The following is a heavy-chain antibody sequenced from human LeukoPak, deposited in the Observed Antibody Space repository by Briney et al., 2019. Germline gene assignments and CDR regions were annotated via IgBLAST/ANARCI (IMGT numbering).Heavy chain of an antibody. CDR3: ASLGGNIVVVPE. J-gene: IGHJ4*02. Sequence: ASVKASCKASGGTFSSYAISWVRQAPGQGLEWMGGIIPIFGTANYAQKFQGRVTITADESTSTAYMELSSLRSEDTAVYYCASLGGNIVVVPEWGQGTLVTVSS. D-gene: IGHD2-2*01. CDR1: GGTFSSYA. CDR2: IIPIFGTA. V-gene: IGHV1-69*13.